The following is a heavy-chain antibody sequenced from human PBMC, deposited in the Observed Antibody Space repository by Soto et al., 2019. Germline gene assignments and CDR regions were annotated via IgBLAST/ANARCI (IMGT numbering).Heavy chain of an antibody. V-gene: IGHV1-58*01. CDR3: AAVPVLRFLKWLPAYFDY. D-gene: IGHD3-3*01. Sequence: QMQVVQSGPEVKKPGTSVKVSCKTSGFMFTSSAVQWVRQARGQRLEWIGWLVVGSGNTHYAQHFQERVTLTRDMSTGTAYRESSSLRSEDTAVYYCAAVPVLRFLKWLPAYFDYWGQGTLVTVSS. CDR1: GFMFTSSA. J-gene: IGHJ4*02. CDR2: LVVGSGNT.